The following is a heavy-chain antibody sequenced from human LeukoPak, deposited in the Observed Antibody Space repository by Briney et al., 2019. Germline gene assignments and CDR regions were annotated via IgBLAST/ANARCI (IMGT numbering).Heavy chain of an antibody. J-gene: IGHJ3*02. CDR1: GYTFTSYY. CDR2: INPSSGST. V-gene: IGHV1-46*01. D-gene: IGHD2/OR15-2a*01. Sequence: ASVKVSCKASGYTFTSYYVHWVRQAPGQGLEWMGMINPSSGSTGYAQKFLGRVTMTRDTSTSTVYMELNSLRSEDTAVFYCARGSDYFGAFDIWGQGTMVTVSS. CDR3: ARGSDYFGAFDI.